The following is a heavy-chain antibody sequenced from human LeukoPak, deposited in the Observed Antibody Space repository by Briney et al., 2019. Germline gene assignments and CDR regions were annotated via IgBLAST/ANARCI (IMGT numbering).Heavy chain of an antibody. CDR2: IYSYGSI. V-gene: IGHV4-59*08. CDR1: GDSVSSFH. D-gene: IGHD2-21*02. J-gene: IGHJ5*02. CDR3: AGHKTTSTPFGPPRGGYFFDP. Sequence: SETLSLTCNVSGDSVSSFHWSWIRQPPGKTLEWIGYIYSYGSINYNPSLRSRVSISVDTPKNQLSLSLRSVTAADTAIYYCAGHKTTSTPFGPPRGGYFFDPWGQGSLVTVSS.